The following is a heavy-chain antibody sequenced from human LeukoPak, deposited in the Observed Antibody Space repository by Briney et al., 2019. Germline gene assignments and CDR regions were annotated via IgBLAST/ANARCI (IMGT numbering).Heavy chain of an antibody. CDR3: ARDRPGGSSLDY. CDR2: IYHGGST. CDR1: GYSISTLAN. D-gene: IGHD6-13*01. V-gene: IGHV4-38-2*02. J-gene: IGHJ4*02. Sequence: SETLSLTCTVSGYSISTLANWGWIRQSPGKGLEWVASIYHGGSTYYNPSLRGRVTISMDTSKNQISLKLTSVTAADTAVYYCARDRPGGSSLDYWGQGTLVTVSS.